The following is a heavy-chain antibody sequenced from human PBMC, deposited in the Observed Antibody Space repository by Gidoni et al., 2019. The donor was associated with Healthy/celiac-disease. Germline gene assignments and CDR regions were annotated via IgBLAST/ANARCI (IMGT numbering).Heavy chain of an antibody. CDR3: ARDEVAAAYAPDY. Sequence: EVQLVESGGGLVQHGGSLRLSCAASGFTFRSYSMNWVGQAPGKGLEWVSYISSSSRTIYYADSVKGRFTISRDNAKNSLYLQMNSLRDEDTAVYYCARDEVAAAYAPDYWGQGTLVTVSS. CDR2: ISSSSRTI. J-gene: IGHJ4*02. CDR1: GFTFRSYS. D-gene: IGHD6-13*01. V-gene: IGHV3-48*02.